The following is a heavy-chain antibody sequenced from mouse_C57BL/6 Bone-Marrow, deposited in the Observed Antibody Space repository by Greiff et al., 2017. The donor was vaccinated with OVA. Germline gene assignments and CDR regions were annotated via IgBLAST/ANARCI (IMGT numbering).Heavy chain of an antibody. CDR1: GFTFTDYY. Sequence: DVKLVESGGGLVQPGGSLSLSCAASGFTFTDYYMSWVRQPPGKALEWLGFIRNKANGYTTEYSASVKGRFTISRDNSQSILYLQMNALRAEDSATYYCARYYYGSSPLDYFDYWGQGTTLTVSS. D-gene: IGHD1-1*01. J-gene: IGHJ2*01. V-gene: IGHV7-3*01. CDR3: ARYYYGSSPLDYFDY. CDR2: IRNKANGYTT.